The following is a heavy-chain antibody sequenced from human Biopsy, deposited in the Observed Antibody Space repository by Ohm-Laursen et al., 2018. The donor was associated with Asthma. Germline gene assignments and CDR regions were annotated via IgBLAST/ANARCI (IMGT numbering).Heavy chain of an antibody. Sequence: SLRLSCAASGFTFSIYDIHWVRQAPGKGLEWVAVLSYDGGNKFYGDSVKGRFTLSRDNSRNTLYLQMNSLRVEDTAIYYCARTHERWTSIQDDALDIWGQGTMVIVSS. CDR3: ARTHERWTSIQDDALDI. D-gene: IGHD4-23*01. J-gene: IGHJ3*02. V-gene: IGHV3-30*03. CDR2: LSYDGGNK. CDR1: GFTFSIYD.